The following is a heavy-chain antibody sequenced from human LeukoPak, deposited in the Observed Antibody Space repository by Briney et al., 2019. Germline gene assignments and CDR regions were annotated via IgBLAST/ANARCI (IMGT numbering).Heavy chain of an antibody. CDR2: IKKDGSEQ. CDR1: GFTVSSNY. CDR3: ARPTSGFDF. D-gene: IGHD3-10*01. Sequence: PGGALRLSCAASGFTVSSNYMSWVRQAPGKRLEWVANIKKDGSEQYYVDSVRGRFTISRDNAKNSLYLQMNSLRVEDTAVYYCARPTSGFDFWGQGTLVTVSS. J-gene: IGHJ4*02. V-gene: IGHV3-7*01.